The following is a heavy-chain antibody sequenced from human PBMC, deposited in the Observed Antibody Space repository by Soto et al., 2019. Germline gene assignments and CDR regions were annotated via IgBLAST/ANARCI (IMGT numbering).Heavy chain of an antibody. Sequence: AASVKVSCKASGYTFTSYYMHWVRQAPGQGLEWMGIINPSGGSTSYAQKFQGRVTMTRDTSTSTVYMELSSLRSEDTAVYYCARAQWEGTTIGAGDYYGMDVWGQGTTVTVSS. CDR1: GYTFTSYY. V-gene: IGHV1-46*01. J-gene: IGHJ6*02. CDR2: INPSGGST. D-gene: IGHD3-16*01. CDR3: ARAQWEGTTIGAGDYYGMDV.